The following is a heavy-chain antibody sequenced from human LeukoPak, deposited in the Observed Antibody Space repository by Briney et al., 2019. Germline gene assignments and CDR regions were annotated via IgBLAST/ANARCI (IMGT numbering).Heavy chain of an antibody. Sequence: ASVTVSCKASGYTFPPYTMLWVRQAPGQRLEWMGWINAGNGNTEYSQKFQGRVTITRDTSASTTYMELNSLRSEDTAVYYCARDRYYGSGTYNYFDHWGQGTLVTVSS. J-gene: IGHJ4*02. CDR1: GYTFPPYT. CDR2: INAGNGNT. CDR3: ARDRYYGSGTYNYFDH. D-gene: IGHD3-10*01. V-gene: IGHV1-3*01.